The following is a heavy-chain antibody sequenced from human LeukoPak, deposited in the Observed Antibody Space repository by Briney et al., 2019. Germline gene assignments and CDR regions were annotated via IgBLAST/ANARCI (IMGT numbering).Heavy chain of an antibody. Sequence: GGSLRLSCAASGFTFSNAWMSWVRQAPGKGLEWVGRIKSKTDGGTTDYAASVKGRFTISRDDSKNTLYLQMNSLKTEDTAVYYCTTDWTGTTPDYWGQGTLVTVSS. J-gene: IGHJ4*02. CDR1: GFTFSNAW. D-gene: IGHD1-7*01. V-gene: IGHV3-15*01. CDR3: TTDWTGTTPDY. CDR2: IKSKTDGGTT.